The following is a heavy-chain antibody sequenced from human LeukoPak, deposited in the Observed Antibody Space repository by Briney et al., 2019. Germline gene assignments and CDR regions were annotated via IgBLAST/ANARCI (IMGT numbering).Heavy chain of an antibody. Sequence: ASVKVSCKSSGYTFTDYYIHWVRQPPGQALEWMGWINPNSGGTKYAQNFQGRVTMTRDTSINTAYMDLNRLTSDDTAVYYCARGRGARYYDSSGLYYFDYWGQGTLVTVSS. D-gene: IGHD3-22*01. V-gene: IGHV1-2*02. CDR3: ARGRGARYYDSSGLYYFDY. CDR2: INPNSGGT. J-gene: IGHJ4*02. CDR1: GYTFTDYY.